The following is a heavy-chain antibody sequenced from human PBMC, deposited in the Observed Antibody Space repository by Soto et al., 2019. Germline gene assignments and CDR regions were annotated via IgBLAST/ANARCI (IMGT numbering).Heavy chain of an antibody. J-gene: IGHJ4*02. CDR1: GGSISGSSYY. CDR2: IYYSGST. V-gene: IGHV4-39*01. CDR3: QSGVLSFDY. Sequence: SETLSLTCTVSGGSISGSSYYWGWIRQPPGKGLEWIGSIYYSGSTYYNPSLKSRVTISVDTSKNQFSLKLSSVTAADTAVYYCQSGVLSFDYWGQGTLVTVSS.